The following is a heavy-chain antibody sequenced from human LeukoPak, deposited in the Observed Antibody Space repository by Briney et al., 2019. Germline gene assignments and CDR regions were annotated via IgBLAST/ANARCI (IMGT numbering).Heavy chain of an antibody. Sequence: GGSLRLSCAASGFTFSSYAMSWVRQAPGKGLEWVSAISGSGGSTYYADSVRGRFTISRDNSKNTLYLQMNSPRAEDTAVYYCAPMVRGSYYFDYWGQGTLVTVSS. CDR1: GFTFSSYA. J-gene: IGHJ4*02. CDR3: APMVRGSYYFDY. CDR2: ISGSGGST. V-gene: IGHV3-23*01. D-gene: IGHD3-10*01.